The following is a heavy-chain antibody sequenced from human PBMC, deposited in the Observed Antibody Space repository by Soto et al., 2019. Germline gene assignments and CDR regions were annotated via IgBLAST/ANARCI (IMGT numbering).Heavy chain of an antibody. CDR3: ARETRVAANHVTWFDP. Sequence: GASVKVSCKASGGTFSSYAISWVRQATGQGLEWMGGIIPIFGTANYAQKFQGRVTITADKSTSTAYMELSSLRSEDTAVYYCARETRVAANHVTWFDPWGQGTLVTVSS. CDR2: IIPIFGTA. V-gene: IGHV1-69*06. D-gene: IGHD2-15*01. J-gene: IGHJ5*02. CDR1: GGTFSSYA.